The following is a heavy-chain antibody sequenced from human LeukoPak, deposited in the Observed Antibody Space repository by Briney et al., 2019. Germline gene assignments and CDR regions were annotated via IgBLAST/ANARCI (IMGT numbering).Heavy chain of an antibody. CDR3: ARDGPTVDAFDI. D-gene: IGHD4-17*01. CDR2: IYYSGST. J-gene: IGHJ3*02. Sequence: SETLSLTCTVSGGSISSYYWSWIRQPPGKGLEWIGYIYYSGSTNYNPSLKSRVTISVDTSKNQFSLKLSSVTAADTAVYYCARDGPTVDAFDIWGQGTMVTVSS. CDR1: GGSISSYY. V-gene: IGHV4-59*01.